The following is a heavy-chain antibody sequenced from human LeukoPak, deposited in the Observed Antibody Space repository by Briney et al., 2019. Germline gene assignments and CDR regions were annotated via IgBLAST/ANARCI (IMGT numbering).Heavy chain of an antibody. Sequence: SETLSLTYTVSGGSVSSGSYYWSWIRQPPGKGLEWIGYIYYSGNTNYNPSLKSRVTISVDTSENQFSLKLSSVTAADTALYYCARGSRGYSYGWGQGTLVTVSS. CDR2: IYYSGNT. D-gene: IGHD5-18*01. J-gene: IGHJ4*02. V-gene: IGHV4-61*01. CDR1: GGSVSSGSYY. CDR3: ARGSRGYSYG.